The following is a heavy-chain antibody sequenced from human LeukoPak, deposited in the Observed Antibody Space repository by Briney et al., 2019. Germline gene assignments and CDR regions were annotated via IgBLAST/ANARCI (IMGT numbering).Heavy chain of an antibody. J-gene: IGHJ5*02. CDR3: ARADYTNYVNWFDP. V-gene: IGHV3-21*01. CDR1: RFTFNTYS. Sequence: GGSLRLSCAASRFTFNTYSLNWVRQAPGGGLEWVSSISSGSSYISYADSVKGRFTISRDNAKNSLYLQMNSLRAEDTAVYYCARADYTNYVNWFDPWGQGTLVTVSS. CDR2: ISSGSSYI. D-gene: IGHD4-11*01.